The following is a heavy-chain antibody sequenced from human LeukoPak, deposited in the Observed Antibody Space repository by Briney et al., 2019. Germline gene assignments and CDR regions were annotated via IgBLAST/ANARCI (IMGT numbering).Heavy chain of an antibody. V-gene: IGHV3-23*01. CDR3: AKGIYSSGWSYFDY. CDR1: GFTFSNSA. Sequence: GGSLRLSCAASGFTFSNSAMSWVRQAPGKGLVWVSTLSGSGITTYYADSVKGRFTISRDNSKNTLYLQMNSLRAEDTAVYYCAKGIYSSGWSYFDYWGHGTLVTVSS. D-gene: IGHD6-19*01. J-gene: IGHJ4*01. CDR2: LSGSGITT.